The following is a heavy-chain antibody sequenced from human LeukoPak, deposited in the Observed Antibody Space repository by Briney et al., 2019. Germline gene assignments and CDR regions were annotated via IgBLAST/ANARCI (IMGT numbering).Heavy chain of an antibody. CDR2: ISAYNGTT. V-gene: IGHV1-18*01. D-gene: IGHD3-3*01. Sequence: GASVKVSCKASGYTFTSYGISWVRQAPGQGLEWMGWISAYNGTTNYAQKLKGRVTMTTDTSTRTAYMELRSLRSDDTAVYSCAREVTIFGVVIFDYWGQGTLVTVSS. J-gene: IGHJ4*02. CDR1: GYTFTSYG. CDR3: AREVTIFGVVIFDY.